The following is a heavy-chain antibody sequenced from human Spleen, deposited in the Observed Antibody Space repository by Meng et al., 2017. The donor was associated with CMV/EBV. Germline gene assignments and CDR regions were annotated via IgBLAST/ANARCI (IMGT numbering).Heavy chain of an antibody. CDR2: GYYNGNT. D-gene: IGHD6-13*01. Sequence: TVSGASISGDYYWWGWIRQPPGKGLEWIGSGYYNGNTFYNPSLKSRVTISVQTSQKQFSLRLMSVTAADTAMYYCARHDHSSDWFFDYWGQGTLVTVSS. J-gene: IGHJ4*02. V-gene: IGHV4-39*01. CDR1: GASISGDYYW. CDR3: ARHDHSSDWFFDY.